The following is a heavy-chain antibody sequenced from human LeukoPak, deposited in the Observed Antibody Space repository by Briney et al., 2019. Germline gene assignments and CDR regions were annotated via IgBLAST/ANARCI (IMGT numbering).Heavy chain of an antibody. CDR2: IYSGGST. J-gene: IGHJ6*02. CDR3: ASSSGGGTYYYYGMDV. CDR1: GFTVSSNY. D-gene: IGHD6-19*01. Sequence: PGGSLRLSCAASGFTVSSNYMSWVRQAPGKGLEWVSVIYSGGSTYYADSVKGRFTISRDNSKNTLYLQMNSLRAEDTAVYYCASSSGGGTYYYYGMDVWGQGTTVTVSS. V-gene: IGHV3-53*01.